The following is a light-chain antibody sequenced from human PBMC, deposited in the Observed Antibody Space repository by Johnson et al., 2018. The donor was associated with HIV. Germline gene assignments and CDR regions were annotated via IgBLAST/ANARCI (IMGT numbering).Light chain of an antibody. V-gene: IGLV1-51*02. Sequence: QSVLTQPPSVSAAPGQKVTISCSGRSSNIEHNYISWYQQLPGTAPKLLIYENHKRPSGIPDRFSGSKSGTSATLGITGLQPGDEADYYCGTWDISLRSYVFGTATKVTVL. CDR3: GTWDISLRSYV. CDR2: ENH. J-gene: IGLJ1*01. CDR1: SSNIEHNY.